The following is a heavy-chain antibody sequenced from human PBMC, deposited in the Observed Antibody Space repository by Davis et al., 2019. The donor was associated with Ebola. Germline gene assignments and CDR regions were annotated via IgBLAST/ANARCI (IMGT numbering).Heavy chain of an antibody. CDR2: ISGNGST. CDR3: AKGSLYGSRSITAGMDV. V-gene: IGHV3-23*01. D-gene: IGHD4-17*01. Sequence: GESLKISCAASGFTFTSYSMTWVRQAPGKGLEWVSGISGNGSTYYADSVKGRFTFSRDNSKNTLYLQMNSLRAEDTAVYYCAKGSLYGSRSITAGMDVWGQGTTVTVSS. CDR1: GFTFTSYS. J-gene: IGHJ6*02.